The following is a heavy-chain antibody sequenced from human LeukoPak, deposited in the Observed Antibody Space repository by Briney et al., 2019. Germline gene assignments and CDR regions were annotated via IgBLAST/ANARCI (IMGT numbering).Heavy chain of an antibody. CDR3: ARDLGPYYYGSGSYYNEIVFDY. Sequence: PSETLSLTCTVSGGSISSSSYYWGWIRQPPGKGLEWIGSIYYSGSTYYNPSLKSRVTISVDTSKNQFSLKLSSVTAADTAVYYCARDLGPYYYGSGSYYNEIVFDYWGQGTLVTVSS. V-gene: IGHV4-39*07. CDR2: IYYSGST. J-gene: IGHJ4*02. D-gene: IGHD3-10*01. CDR1: GGSISSSSYY.